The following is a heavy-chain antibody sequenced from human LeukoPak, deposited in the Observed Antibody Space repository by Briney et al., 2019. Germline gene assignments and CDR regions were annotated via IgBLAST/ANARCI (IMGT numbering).Heavy chain of an antibody. V-gene: IGHV4-34*01. D-gene: IGHD4-17*01. CDR3: ARGRNYGDYFDY. Sequence: PSETLSLTCAVYGGSFSGYYWSWIRQPPGKGLEWIGEINHSGSTNYNPSLKSRVTISVDTSKNQFSPKLSSVTAADTAVYYCARGRNYGDYFDYWGQGTLVTVSS. CDR2: INHSGST. CDR1: GGSFSGYY. J-gene: IGHJ4*02.